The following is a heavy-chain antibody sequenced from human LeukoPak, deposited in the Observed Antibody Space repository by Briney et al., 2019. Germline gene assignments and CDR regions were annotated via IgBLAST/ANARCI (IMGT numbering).Heavy chain of an antibody. D-gene: IGHD3-22*01. V-gene: IGHV4-59*08. CDR2: IYYTGIT. CDR3: ARRDSSGYYGH. Sequence: PSETLSLTCTVSGGSISSYYWSWIQQPPGKGLEWIGYIYYTGITNYNPSLRSRVTILVDTSKNHFTLNLSSVTAADTALYYCARRDSSGYYGHWGQGTLVTVSS. CDR1: GGSISSYY. J-gene: IGHJ4*02.